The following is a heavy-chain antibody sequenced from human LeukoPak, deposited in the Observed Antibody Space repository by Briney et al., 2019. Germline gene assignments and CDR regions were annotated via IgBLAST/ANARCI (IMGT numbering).Heavy chain of an antibody. CDR1: GFTFSSYG. CDR2: IWYDGNNK. Sequence: GGSLRLSCAASGFTFSSYGMHWVRQAPGKGLEWVAVIWYDGNNKDYADSVKGRFSISRDTSKNTLYLQMNSLRAEDTAVYYCEKGSYSYASVVYFDYWGQGTLVTVSS. J-gene: IGHJ4*02. V-gene: IGHV3-33*06. D-gene: IGHD5-18*01. CDR3: EKGSYSYASVVYFDY.